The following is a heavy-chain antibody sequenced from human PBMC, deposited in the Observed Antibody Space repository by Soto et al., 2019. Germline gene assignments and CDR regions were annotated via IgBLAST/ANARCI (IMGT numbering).Heavy chain of an antibody. Sequence: SETLSLTCALSGGSIKSADYYWSWIRQPPGKALEWIGHYYYTGSTYYNPSLKSRVTISVDTSNNQFSLGLISVTAADTAKYFCAREGNLGRWLQPLDFWGQGTLVTVSS. CDR2: YYYTGST. CDR3: AREGNLGRWLQPLDF. D-gene: IGHD5-12*01. J-gene: IGHJ4*02. V-gene: IGHV4-30-4*01. CDR1: GGSIKSADYY.